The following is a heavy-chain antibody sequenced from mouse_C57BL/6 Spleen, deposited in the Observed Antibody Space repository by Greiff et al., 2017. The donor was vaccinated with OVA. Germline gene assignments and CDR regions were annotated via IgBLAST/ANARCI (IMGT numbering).Heavy chain of an antibody. CDR2: IDPSDSET. CDR1: GYTFTSYW. J-gene: IGHJ2*01. Sequence: QVQLQQPGAELVRPGSSVKLSCKASGYTFTSYWMHWVKQRPIHGLEWIGNIDPSDSETHYNQKFKDKATLTVDKSSSTAYMQLSSLTSEDSAVDYCATWGTVVAHFDYWGQGTTLTVSS. D-gene: IGHD1-1*01. V-gene: IGHV1-52*01. CDR3: ATWGTVVAHFDY.